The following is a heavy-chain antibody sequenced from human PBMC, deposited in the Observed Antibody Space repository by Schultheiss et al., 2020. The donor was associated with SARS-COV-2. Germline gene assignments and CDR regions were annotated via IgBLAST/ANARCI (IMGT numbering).Heavy chain of an antibody. V-gene: IGHV3-21*01. CDR1: GFTFSSYS. CDR2: ISSSSSYI. J-gene: IGHJ4*02. D-gene: IGHD2-2*02. Sequence: GGSLRLSCAASGFTFSSYSMNWVRQAPGKGLEWVSSISSSSSYIYYADSVKGRFTISRDNAKNSLYLQMNSLRAEDTAVYYCARDRPLGYCSSTSCYTDLDYWGQGTLVTVSS. CDR3: ARDRPLGYCSSTSCYTDLDY.